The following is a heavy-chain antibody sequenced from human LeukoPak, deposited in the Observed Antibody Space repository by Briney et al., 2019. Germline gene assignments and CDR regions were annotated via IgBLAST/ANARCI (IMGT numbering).Heavy chain of an antibody. CDR2: ISSSSSYI. J-gene: IGHJ4*02. CDR3: ARGPPLSDSTSFDY. D-gene: IGHD3-22*01. Sequence: GGSLRLSCAASGFTFSSYSMNWVRQAPGKGLEWVSSISSSSSYIYYADSVKGRFTISRDNAKNSLYLQMNSLRAEDTAVYYCARGPPLSDSTSFDYWGQGTLVTVSS. CDR1: GFTFSSYS. V-gene: IGHV3-21*01.